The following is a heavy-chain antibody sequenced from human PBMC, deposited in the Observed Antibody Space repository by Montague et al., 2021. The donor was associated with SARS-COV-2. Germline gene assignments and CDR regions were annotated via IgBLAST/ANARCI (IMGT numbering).Heavy chain of an antibody. CDR1: GDSVSSNSAA. CDR2: TYYRSKWYN. CDR3: ARWIVNSRYSDS. Sequence: CAISGDSVSSNSAAWNWIRQSPSRGLEWLGRTYYRSKWYNDYAVSVKSRITINPDTSKNQFSLRLKSVTPEDTAVYYCARWIVNSRYSDSWGQGILVTVSS. D-gene: IGHD2-21*01. V-gene: IGHV6-1*01. J-gene: IGHJ4*01.